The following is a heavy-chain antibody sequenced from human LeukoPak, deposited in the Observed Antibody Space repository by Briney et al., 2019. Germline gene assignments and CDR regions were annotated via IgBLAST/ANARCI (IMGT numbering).Heavy chain of an antibody. Sequence: SETLSLTCTVSGGSISSYYWSWIRQPPGKGLEWIGYIYYSWSTNYNPSLKSRVTISVDPSKNQFSLKLSSVTAADTAVYYCARHISGTWFGELGPFDYWGQGTLVTVSS. J-gene: IGHJ4*02. V-gene: IGHV4-59*08. CDR1: GGSISSYY. CDR2: IYYSWST. CDR3: ARHISGTWFGELGPFDY. D-gene: IGHD3-10*01.